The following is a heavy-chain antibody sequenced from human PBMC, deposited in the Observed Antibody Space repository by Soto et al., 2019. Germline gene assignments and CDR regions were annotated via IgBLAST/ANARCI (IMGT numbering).Heavy chain of an antibody. CDR3: AKAHGSGWFSEKYYFDY. D-gene: IGHD6-19*01. J-gene: IGHJ4*02. CDR2: ISGSGGST. Sequence: VQLQESGPGLVKPSETLSLTCTVSGDSISSHYWSWIRQTPGKGLEWVSAISGSGGSTYYADSVKGRFTISRDNSKNTLYLQMNSLRAEDTAVYYCAKAHGSGWFSEKYYFDYWGQGTLVTVSS. V-gene: IGHV3-23*01. CDR1: GDSISSHY.